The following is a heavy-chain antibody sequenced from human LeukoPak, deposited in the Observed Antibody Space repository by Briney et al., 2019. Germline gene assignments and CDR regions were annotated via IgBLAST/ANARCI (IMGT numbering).Heavy chain of an antibody. D-gene: IGHD2-21*01. Sequence: GGSLRLSCEGSAFIFSGHWMNWVRQTPGKGLEWVASIKEDGSERQYVDSVKGRFSISRDDSKNTAYLQMNSLRVEDTAVFYCVKRGGGAHGLDVWGQGTTVTVSS. V-gene: IGHV3-7*01. CDR3: VKRGGGAHGLDV. CDR2: IKEDGSER. CDR1: AFIFSGHW. J-gene: IGHJ6*02.